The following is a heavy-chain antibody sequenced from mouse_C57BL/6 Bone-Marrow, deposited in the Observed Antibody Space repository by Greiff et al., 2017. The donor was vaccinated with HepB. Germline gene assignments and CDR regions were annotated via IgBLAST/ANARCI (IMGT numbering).Heavy chain of an antibody. CDR1: GYTFTSYW. V-gene: IGHV1-64*01. Sequence: QVQLQQPGAELVKPGASVKLSCKASGYTFTSYWMHWVKQRPGQGLEWIGMIHPNSGSTNYNEKFKSKATLTVDKSSSTAYMQLSSLTSEDSAVYYCARDDGSLAWFAYWGQGTLVTVSA. J-gene: IGHJ3*01. CDR3: ARDDGSLAWFAY. D-gene: IGHD1-1*01. CDR2: IHPNSGST.